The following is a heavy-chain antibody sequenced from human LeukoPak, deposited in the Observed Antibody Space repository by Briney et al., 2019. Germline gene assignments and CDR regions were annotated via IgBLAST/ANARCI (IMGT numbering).Heavy chain of an antibody. J-gene: IGHJ6*03. CDR3: ARALANYDSSGYYSYYYYYYMDV. CDR1: GYTFTTYN. CDR2: ISGYNGNT. V-gene: IGHV1-18*01. Sequence: ASVKVSCKASGYTFTTYNINWVRQAPGQGLEWMGWISGYNGNTNYAQKLQGRVTMTTDTSTSTAYMELRSLKSDDTAVYYCARALANYDSSGYYSYYYYYYMDVWGKGTTVTVSS. D-gene: IGHD3-22*01.